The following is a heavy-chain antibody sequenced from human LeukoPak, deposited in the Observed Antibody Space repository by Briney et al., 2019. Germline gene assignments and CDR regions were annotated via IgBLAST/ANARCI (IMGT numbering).Heavy chain of an antibody. Sequence: GGSLRLSCAASGFTFSAYNMNWVRRTPGKGLEWVSSISTSSSYIYYADSVKGRFTISRDNARNSLYLQMNTLRAEDTAVYSCARGADGVSSNSRGWFDPWGQGTLVTVSS. J-gene: IGHJ5*02. D-gene: IGHD2-15*01. CDR3: ARGADGVSSNSRGWFDP. V-gene: IGHV3-21*01. CDR1: GFTFSAYN. CDR2: ISTSSSYI.